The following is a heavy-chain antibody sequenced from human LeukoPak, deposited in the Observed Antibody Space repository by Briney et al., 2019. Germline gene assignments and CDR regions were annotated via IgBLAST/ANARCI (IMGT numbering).Heavy chain of an antibody. V-gene: IGHV3-7*01. Sequence: GGSLRLSCAASGFTFSSYWMSWVRQAPGKGLEWVANIKQDGSEKYYVDSVTGRFTISRENAKNSLYLQMNSLRAEDTAVYYCAREGYRSGWLSDYWGQGTLVTVSS. CDR1: GFTFSSYW. J-gene: IGHJ4*02. D-gene: IGHD6-19*01. CDR3: AREGYRSGWLSDY. CDR2: IKQDGSEK.